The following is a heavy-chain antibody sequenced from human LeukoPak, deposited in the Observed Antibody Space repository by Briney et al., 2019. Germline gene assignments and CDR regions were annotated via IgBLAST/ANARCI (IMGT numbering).Heavy chain of an antibody. D-gene: IGHD2-21*01. J-gene: IGHJ4*02. CDR1: GDSVSYDNW. CDR2: THHSGGS. V-gene: IGHV4-4*02. Sequence: SETLSLTCAVSGDSVSYDNWWSWVRQPPGKGLEWIGETHHSGGSNYNPSLKSRVIVSVDKSKNQVSLGLTSVTAADTAVYYCARHHYFALAYWGQGTLVTVSS. CDR3: ARHHYFALAY.